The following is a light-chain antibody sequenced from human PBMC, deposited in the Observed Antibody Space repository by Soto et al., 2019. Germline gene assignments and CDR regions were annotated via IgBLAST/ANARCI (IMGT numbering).Light chain of an antibody. CDR1: QSVGRN. J-gene: IGKJ3*01. V-gene: IGKV3-15*01. Sequence: EIVVTQSPGILSVSPGDRANLSCRASQSVGRNLAWYQRKAGQAPTLLIYAAATRATGLPARFSGSGSGTDFTLTISSLQSEDFAVYYCQEYSKWPLFTFGPGTRVDIK. CDR2: AAA. CDR3: QEYSKWPLFT.